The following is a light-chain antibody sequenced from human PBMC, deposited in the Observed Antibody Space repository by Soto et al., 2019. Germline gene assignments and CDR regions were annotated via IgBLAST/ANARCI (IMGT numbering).Light chain of an antibody. V-gene: IGKV3-15*01. CDR2: GAS. J-gene: IGKJ1*01. CDR1: QSISDT. CDR3: QQYINWLT. Sequence: EIVMTQSPATLSVSPGGRATLSCRASQSISDTLAWYQQKPGQAPRLLIYGASTRAPGFPARFSGSGSGTEFTLTISSLQSEDFAVYYCQQYINWLTFGQGTKVDIK.